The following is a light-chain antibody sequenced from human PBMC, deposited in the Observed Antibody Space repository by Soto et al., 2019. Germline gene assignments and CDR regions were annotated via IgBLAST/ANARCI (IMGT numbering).Light chain of an antibody. CDR3: CSYAGSRV. CDR2: EGS. J-gene: IGLJ3*02. V-gene: IGLV2-23*01. CDR1: ISDVGSYNL. Sequence: QSVLTQPASVSGSPGQSITISCTGTISDVGSYNLVSWYQQHPGKAPKLMIYEGSKRPSGVSNRFSGSKSGNTASLTIPGLQAEDEADYYCCSYAGSRVFGGGTKLTVL.